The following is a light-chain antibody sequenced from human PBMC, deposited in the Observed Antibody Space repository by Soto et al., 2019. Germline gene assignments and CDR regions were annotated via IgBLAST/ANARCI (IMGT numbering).Light chain of an antibody. Sequence: DIQMTQSPSTLSASVGDRVIIVCRASQSIGSWLAWYQQKPGKAPKLLIYKASTLESGVPSRFSGSGSGTEFTLTIRSLQPDDFATYYCQQYNTYLWTFGQGTMVDIK. V-gene: IGKV1-5*03. CDR3: QQYNTYLWT. CDR2: KAS. J-gene: IGKJ1*01. CDR1: QSIGSW.